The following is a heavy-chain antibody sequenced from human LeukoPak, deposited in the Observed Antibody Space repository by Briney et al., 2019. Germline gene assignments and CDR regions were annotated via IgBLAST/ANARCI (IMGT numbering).Heavy chain of an antibody. CDR1: GFTFSSYA. J-gene: IGHJ3*02. CDR3: ARVYGDPLGAFDI. D-gene: IGHD2/OR15-2a*01. CDR2: ISSSSSTI. Sequence: QPGGSLRLSCAASGFTFSSYAMSWVRQAPGKGLEWVSYISSSSSTINYADSVKGRFTISRDNAKNSLYLQMNSLRDEDTAVYYCARVYGDPLGAFDIWGQGTMVTVSS. V-gene: IGHV3-48*02.